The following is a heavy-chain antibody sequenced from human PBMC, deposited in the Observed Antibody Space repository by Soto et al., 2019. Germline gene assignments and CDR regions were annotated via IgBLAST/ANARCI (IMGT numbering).Heavy chain of an antibody. J-gene: IGHJ4*02. Sequence: FLTCAVYGGSFSGYYWSWIRQPPGKGLEWIGEINHSGSTNYNPSLKSRVTISVDTSKNQFSLKLSSVTAADTAVYYCARGRGLAARDYWGQGTLVTVSS. D-gene: IGHD6-6*01. V-gene: IGHV4-34*01. CDR3: ARGRGLAARDY. CDR2: INHSGST. CDR1: GGSFSGYY.